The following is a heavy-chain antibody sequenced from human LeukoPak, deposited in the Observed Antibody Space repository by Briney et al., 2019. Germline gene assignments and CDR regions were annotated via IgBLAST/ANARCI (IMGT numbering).Heavy chain of an antibody. Sequence: ASVKVSCKASGYTFTGYHMHWVRQAPGHGLEWMGWINPKSGDTNSAQKFQGRVTMTRDTSISTAYMELSSLTSDDTAVYYCARGGSSGWSRSDYCGQGTLVTVSS. J-gene: IGHJ4*02. D-gene: IGHD6-19*01. CDR1: GYTFTGYH. CDR3: ARGGSSGWSRSDY. V-gene: IGHV1-2*02. CDR2: INPKSGDT.